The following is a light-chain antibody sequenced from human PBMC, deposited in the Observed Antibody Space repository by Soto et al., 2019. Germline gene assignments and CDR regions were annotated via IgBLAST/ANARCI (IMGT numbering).Light chain of an antibody. J-gene: IGLJ1*01. Sequence: QSVLTQPASVSGSPGQSITISCTGTSSDVGSYNYVSWYQQHPGKAPKVMIYEVSNRPSGVSNRFSGSKSGNTASLTISGLQAEDEGDYYCSSFSSSSTPYAFGTGTKLTVL. CDR2: EVS. CDR1: SSDVGSYNY. CDR3: SSFSSSSTPYA. V-gene: IGLV2-14*01.